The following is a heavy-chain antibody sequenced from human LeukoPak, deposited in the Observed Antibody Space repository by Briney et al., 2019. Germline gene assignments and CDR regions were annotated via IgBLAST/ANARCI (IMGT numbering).Heavy chain of an antibody. V-gene: IGHV3-21*01. D-gene: IGHD3-22*01. CDR1: GFTFSSYS. Sequence: GGSLRLSCAASGFTFSSYSMNWVRQAPGKGLEWVSSISSSSSYIYYADSVKGRFTISRDNAKNSLYLQMNSLRAEDTAVYYCATHYDSSGYYYVGQAFDIWGQGTMVTVSS. J-gene: IGHJ3*02. CDR2: ISSSSSYI. CDR3: ATHYDSSGYYYVGQAFDI.